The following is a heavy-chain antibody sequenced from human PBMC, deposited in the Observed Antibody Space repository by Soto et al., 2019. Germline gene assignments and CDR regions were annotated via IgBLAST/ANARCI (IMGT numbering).Heavy chain of an antibody. J-gene: IGHJ5*02. CDR2: IYHSGST. V-gene: IGHV4-30-2*01. Sequence: SETLSLTCAVSGGSISSGGYSWSWIRQPPGKGLEWIGYIYHSGSTYYNPSLKSRVTISVDRSKNQFSLKLSSVTAADTAVYYCARVWADGGKANWFDPWGQGTLVTVPQ. CDR1: GGSISSGGYS. CDR3: ARVWADGGKANWFDP. D-gene: IGHD2-15*01.